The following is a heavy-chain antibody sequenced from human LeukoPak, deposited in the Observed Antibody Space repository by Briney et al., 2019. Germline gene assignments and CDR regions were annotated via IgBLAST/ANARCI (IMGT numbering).Heavy chain of an antibody. CDR1: GGSISSSS. CDR3: ARDPYDYGDYWDDY. D-gene: IGHD4-17*01. CDR2: ISSSSSTI. V-gene: IGHV3-48*02. J-gene: IGHJ4*02. Sequence: ETLSLTCTVSGGSISSSSYYWGWIPQAPGQGLEWVSYISSSSSTIYYADSVKGRFTISRDNAKNSLYLQMNSLRDEDTAVYYCARDPYDYGDYWDDYWGQGTLVTVSS.